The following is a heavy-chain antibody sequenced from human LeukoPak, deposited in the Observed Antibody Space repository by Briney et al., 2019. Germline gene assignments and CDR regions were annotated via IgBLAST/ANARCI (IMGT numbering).Heavy chain of an antibody. J-gene: IGHJ4*02. CDR3: ARGGYSSSWYHFDY. CDR2: IYSGGTT. CDR1: GFTVSSNY. Sequence: GGSLRLSCAASGFTVSSNYMSWVRQAPGKGLEWVSVIYSGGTTNYADSVKGRFTISRDDSKNTLFLQMNSLRAEDTAVYYCARGGYSSSWYHFDYWGQGTLVTVSS. D-gene: IGHD6-13*01. V-gene: IGHV3-53*01.